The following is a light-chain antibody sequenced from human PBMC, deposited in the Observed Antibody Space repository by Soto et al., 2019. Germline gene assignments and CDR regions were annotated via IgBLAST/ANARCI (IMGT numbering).Light chain of an antibody. J-gene: IGKJ2*01. CDR1: QSVNNNY. CDR3: QQYGSSQYT. Sequence: EIVLTQSPGTLSLSPGERATLSCRASQSVNNNYVAWYQQKPGQAPRLLIYGAASTATGIPDRFSGSGSGTVFTPTISRLEPEVFAVYYCQQYGSSQYTFGQGTKLEIK. CDR2: GAA. V-gene: IGKV3-20*01.